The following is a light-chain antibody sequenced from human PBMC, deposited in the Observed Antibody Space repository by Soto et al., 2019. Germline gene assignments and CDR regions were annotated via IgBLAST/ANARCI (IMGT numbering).Light chain of an antibody. CDR1: QDISTW. CDR2: AAS. CDR3: QHYNSYSEA. V-gene: IGKV1D-16*01. Sequence: DIQLTRSPSSVSASVREKVTITCRASQDISTWLAWYQQKPGKAPKLLIYAASSLLSGVPSRFSGSGSGTDFTLTISSLQPEDFATYYCQHYNSYSEAFGQGTKVDNK. J-gene: IGKJ1*01.